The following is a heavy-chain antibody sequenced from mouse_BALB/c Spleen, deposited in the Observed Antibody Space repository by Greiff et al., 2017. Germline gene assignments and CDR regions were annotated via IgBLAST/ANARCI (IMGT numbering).Heavy chain of an antibody. Sequence: QVQLKESGPGLVAPSQSLSITFTVSGFSLTSYGVHWVRQPPGKGLEWLGVIWAGGSTNYNSALMSRLSISKDNSKSQVFLKMNSLQTDDTAMYYGARDQGSRSGPYAMDYWGQGTSVTVSS. J-gene: IGHJ4*01. CDR1: GFSLTSYG. CDR3: ARDQGSRSGPYAMDY. D-gene: IGHD1-1*01. V-gene: IGHV2-9*02. CDR2: IWAGGST.